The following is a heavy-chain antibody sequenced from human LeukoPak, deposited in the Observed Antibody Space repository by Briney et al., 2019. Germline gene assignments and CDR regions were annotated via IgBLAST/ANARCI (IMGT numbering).Heavy chain of an antibody. V-gene: IGHV1-18*01. J-gene: IGHJ4*02. CDR2: ISAYNVNT. CDR1: GYTFTSYD. CDR3: ARGGHSWYMPYY. Sequence: GAAVKVSCKDSGYTFTSYDIRWVRQAPGQGLEGMGWISAYNVNTNYAQKLQGRVTMTTGTSTSTGYMELRSRRSDHTVAYYRARGGHSWYMPYYWGQGTLVAVSS. D-gene: IGHD6-13*01.